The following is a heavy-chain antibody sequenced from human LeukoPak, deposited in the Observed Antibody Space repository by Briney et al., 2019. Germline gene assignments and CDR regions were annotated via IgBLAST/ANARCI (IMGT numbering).Heavy chain of an antibody. CDR2: INHSGST. CDR3: ARVTTLYYFDY. J-gene: IGHJ4*02. CDR1: GGSFSGYY. Sequence: PSETLSLTCAVYGGSFSGYYWSWIRQPPGKGLEWIGEINHSGSTNYNPSLKSRVTISVETSKNQFSLKLSSVTAADTAVYYCARVTTLYYFDYWGQGTLVTVSS. V-gene: IGHV4-34*01. D-gene: IGHD4-11*01.